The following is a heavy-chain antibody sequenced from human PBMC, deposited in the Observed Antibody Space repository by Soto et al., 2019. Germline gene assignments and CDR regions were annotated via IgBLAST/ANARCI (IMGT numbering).Heavy chain of an antibody. J-gene: IGHJ4*02. V-gene: IGHV4-61*01. D-gene: IGHD3-16*01. CDR1: GGSVSSGSYY. Sequence: QVQLQESGPGLVKPSETLSLTCTVSGGSVSSGSYYWSWIRQPPGKGLEWIAYIYSSGNTNYNPSPRSRVTLYLDTSKDQFPLELSLWTPGVTAVYYWAEAPRRGVGGGDYWGQGTLVTVSS. CDR3: AEAPRRGVGGGDY. CDR2: IYSSGNT.